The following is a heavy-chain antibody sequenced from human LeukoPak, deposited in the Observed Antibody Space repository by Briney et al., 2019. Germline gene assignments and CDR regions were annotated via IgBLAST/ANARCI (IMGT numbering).Heavy chain of an antibody. V-gene: IGHV1-18*04. D-gene: IGHD3-10*01. CDR3: ARESRYYGSGSFDY. CDR2: ISAYNGNT. Sequence: ASVKVSCKASGYTFTSYGISCVRQAPGQGLEWMGWISAYNGNTNYAQKLQGRVTMTTDTSTSTAYMELRSLRSDDTAVYYCARESRYYGSGSFDYWGQGTLVTVSS. CDR1: GYTFTSYG. J-gene: IGHJ4*02.